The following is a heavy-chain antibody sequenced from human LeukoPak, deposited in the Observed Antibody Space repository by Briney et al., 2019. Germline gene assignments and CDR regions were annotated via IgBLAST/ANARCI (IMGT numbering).Heavy chain of an antibody. Sequence: PGGSLRLSCAASGFTFSTYAMSWVRQAPGKGLEWVSTISGSVDSTYYADSVRGRFTISKDNSKNTLYLQMNSLRAEDTAVYYCARDGGGDSSGWYPVYWGQGTLVTVSS. D-gene: IGHD6-19*01. J-gene: IGHJ4*02. CDR1: GFTFSTYA. CDR2: ISGSVDST. CDR3: ARDGGGDSSGWYPVY. V-gene: IGHV3-23*01.